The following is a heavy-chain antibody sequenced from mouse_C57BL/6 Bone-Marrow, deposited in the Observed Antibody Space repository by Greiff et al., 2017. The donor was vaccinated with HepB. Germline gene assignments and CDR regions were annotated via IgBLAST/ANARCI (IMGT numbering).Heavy chain of an antibody. Sequence: VQLQQPGAELVKPGASVKLSCKASGYTFTSYWMQWVKQRPGQGLEWIGEIDPSDSYTNYNQKFKGKATLTVDTSSSTAYMQLSSLTSEDSAVYYCAFITTVVAEDYWGQGTTLTVTS. J-gene: IGHJ2*01. CDR1: GYTFTSYW. CDR3: AFITTVVAEDY. CDR2: IDPSDSYT. V-gene: IGHV1-50*01. D-gene: IGHD1-1*01.